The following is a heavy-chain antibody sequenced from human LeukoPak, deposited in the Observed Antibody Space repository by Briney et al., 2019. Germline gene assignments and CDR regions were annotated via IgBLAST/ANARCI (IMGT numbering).Heavy chain of an antibody. CDR3: ARDFWSSIMNWFDP. CDR1: GYPFTGYH. D-gene: IGHD3-3*01. J-gene: IGHJ5*02. CDR2: IYPDSGDT. Sequence: ASVKVSCKASGYPFTGYHVQWVRQAPGQGLEWMGRIYPDSGDTIYAQKFQGRVTMTRDTSISTAYMELSRLRSDDTAVYYCARDFWSSIMNWFDPWGQGTLVTVSS. V-gene: IGHV1-2*02.